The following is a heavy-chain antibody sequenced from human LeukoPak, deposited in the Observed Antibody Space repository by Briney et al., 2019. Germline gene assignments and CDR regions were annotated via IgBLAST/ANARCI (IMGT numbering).Heavy chain of an antibody. J-gene: IGHJ3*02. CDR3: AKGESDIVVVPAADAFDI. D-gene: IGHD2-2*01. CDR1: GFSFSSYA. CDR2: ISGPGGLT. V-gene: IGHV3-23*01. Sequence: GGSLRLSCAASGFSFSSYAMTWVRQAPGKGLEWVSAISGPGGLTDYADSVKGRFTISRDNSKNTLYLQMNSLRAEDTATYYCAKGESDIVVVPAADAFDIWGQGTIVIASS.